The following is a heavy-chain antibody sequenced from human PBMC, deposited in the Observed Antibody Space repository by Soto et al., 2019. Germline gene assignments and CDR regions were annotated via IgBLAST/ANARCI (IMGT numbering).Heavy chain of an antibody. CDR2: IDPSDSYT. D-gene: IGHD6-13*01. Sequence: GESLKISCKGSAYSFTSYWISWVRQMPGKGLEWMGRIDPSDSYTNYSPSFQGHVTISADKSISTAYLQWSSLKASDTAMYYCARQGGIAAATINYCYYYGMDVWGQGTTVTVSS. J-gene: IGHJ6*02. CDR3: ARQGGIAAATINYCYYYGMDV. CDR1: AYSFTSYW. V-gene: IGHV5-10-1*01.